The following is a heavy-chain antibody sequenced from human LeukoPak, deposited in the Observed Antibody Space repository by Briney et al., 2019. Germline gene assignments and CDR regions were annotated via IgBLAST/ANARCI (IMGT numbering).Heavy chain of an antibody. V-gene: IGHV1-18*01. CDR3: ARTGCSSTSCYGRYYYYYMDV. Sequence: ASVKVSCKASGYTFTSYGISWVRQAPGQGLEWMGWISAYNGNTIYAQKLQGRVTMTTDTSTSTAYMELRSLRSDDTAVYYCARTGCSSTSCYGRYYYYYMDVWGKGTTVTVSS. D-gene: IGHD2-2*01. J-gene: IGHJ6*03. CDR1: GYTFTSYG. CDR2: ISAYNGNT.